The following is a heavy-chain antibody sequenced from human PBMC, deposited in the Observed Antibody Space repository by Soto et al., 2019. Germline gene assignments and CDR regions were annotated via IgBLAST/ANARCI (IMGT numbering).Heavy chain of an antibody. CDR3: ARGAQSSGFVDY. V-gene: IGHV1-3*01. CDR1: GYTFTSYA. D-gene: IGHD6-25*01. J-gene: IGHJ4*02. CDR2: INAGNGNT. Sequence: GASVKVSCKASGYTFTSYAMHWVRQAPGQRLEWMGWINAGNGNTKYSQKFQGRVTITRDTSASTAYMELSSLRSEDTAVYYCARGAQSSGFVDYWGQGTLVTVSS.